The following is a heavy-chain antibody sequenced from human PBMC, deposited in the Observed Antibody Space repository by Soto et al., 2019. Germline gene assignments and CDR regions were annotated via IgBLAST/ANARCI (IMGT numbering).Heavy chain of an antibody. CDR1: GFTFSSYA. Sequence: GSLRLSCAASGFTFSSYAMSWVRQAPGKGLEWVSAISGSGGSTYYADSVKGRFTISRDNSKNTLYLQMNSLRAEDTAVYYCAKQRRCSSTSCYYFDYWGQGTLVTVSS. J-gene: IGHJ4*02. D-gene: IGHD2-2*01. CDR2: ISGSGGST. V-gene: IGHV3-23*01. CDR3: AKQRRCSSTSCYYFDY.